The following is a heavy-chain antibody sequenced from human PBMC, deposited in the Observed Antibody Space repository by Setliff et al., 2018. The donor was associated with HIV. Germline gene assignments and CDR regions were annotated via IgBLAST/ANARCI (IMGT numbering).Heavy chain of an antibody. J-gene: IGHJ3*01. CDR2: IYTNGYT. CDR3: ARAPPGIQNDAFDV. Sequence: SETLSLTCSVSGGSISSGSYYWTWVRQPAGKGPEWIGHIYTNGYTNYNPSLKSRVTISVDTSKNQFSLRLTSVTAADTAVYYCARAPPGIQNDAFDVWGQGTMVTVSS. CDR1: GGSISSGSYY. V-gene: IGHV4-61*09.